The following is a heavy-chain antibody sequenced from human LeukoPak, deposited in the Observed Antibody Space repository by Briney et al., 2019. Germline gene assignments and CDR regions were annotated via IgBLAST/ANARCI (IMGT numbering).Heavy chain of an antibody. J-gene: IGHJ6*03. CDR3: AREGIAARLHYYMDV. Sequence: GGSLRLSCAASGFTFSDYYMSWIRQAPGKGLEWVSYISSSGSTIYYADSVKGRFTISRDNAKNSLYLQMNSLRAEDTAVYYCAREGIAARLHYYMDVWGKGTTVTVSS. V-gene: IGHV3-11*01. CDR1: GFTFSDYY. D-gene: IGHD6-6*01. CDR2: ISSSGSTI.